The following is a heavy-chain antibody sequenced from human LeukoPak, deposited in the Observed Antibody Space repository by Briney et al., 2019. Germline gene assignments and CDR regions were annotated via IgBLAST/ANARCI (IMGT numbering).Heavy chain of an antibody. V-gene: IGHV4-4*08. CDR2: ILSSGLT. CDR3: ARGVARSSKFHFSYYFDY. J-gene: IGHJ4*02. Sequence: SETLSLTCSVSGASTSLHYWSWIRRSPGKGLEWIGNILSSGLTHYNPSLKSRVTISGDTSKNQFSLKLSSVTAADTAVYYCARGVARSSKFHFSYYFDYWGQGTLVTVSS. D-gene: IGHD6-6*01. CDR1: GASTSLHY.